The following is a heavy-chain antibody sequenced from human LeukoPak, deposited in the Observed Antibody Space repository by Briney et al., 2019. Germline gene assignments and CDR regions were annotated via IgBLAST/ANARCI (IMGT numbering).Heavy chain of an antibody. CDR3: ARGGYSYCSPYFDF. CDR1: GFTFSSYA. CDR2: ISSNGGST. D-gene: IGHD5-18*01. J-gene: IGHJ4*02. V-gene: IGHV3-64*01. Sequence: GGSLRLSCAASGFTFSSYAMHWVRQAPGKGLEYVSAISSNGGSTYYANSVKGRFTISRDNSKNTLYLQMGSLRAEGMAVYYCARGGYSYCSPYFDFWGQGTLVTVSS.